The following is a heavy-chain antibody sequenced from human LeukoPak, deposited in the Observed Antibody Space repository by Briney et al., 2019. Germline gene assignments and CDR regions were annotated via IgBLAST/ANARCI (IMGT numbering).Heavy chain of an antibody. D-gene: IGHD2-15*01. V-gene: IGHV3-21*01. CDR2: ISSRSSYI. J-gene: IGHJ4*02. CDR3: ARPTVVGLHRYCSGGSCTDFGY. Sequence: GGSLSLSCEASRFNLGTYAMSWVRQAPGKGLEWVSSISSRSSYIYYGDSVKGRFTISRDNAQNSLYLHMNSLRAEDTAVYYCARPTVVGLHRYCSGGSCTDFGYWGQGTLVTVSS. CDR1: RFNLGTYA.